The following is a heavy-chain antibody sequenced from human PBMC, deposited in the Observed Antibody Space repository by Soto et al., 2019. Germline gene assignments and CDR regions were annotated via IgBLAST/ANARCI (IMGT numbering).Heavy chain of an antibody. J-gene: IGHJ4*02. CDR1: GYNFATYW. CDR3: ARQTAVAGFFDY. Sequence: GESLKISCKGSGYNFATYWIGWVRQMPGKGLEWVGIIYPGDSETRYSPSFQGQVTISADKSISTAYLQWSSLKASDTAMYYCARQTAVAGFFDYWGQGTLVTVSS. D-gene: IGHD6-19*01. CDR2: IYPGDSET. V-gene: IGHV5-51*01.